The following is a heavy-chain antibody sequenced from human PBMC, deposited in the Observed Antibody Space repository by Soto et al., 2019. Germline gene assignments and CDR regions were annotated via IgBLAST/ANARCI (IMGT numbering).Heavy chain of an antibody. D-gene: IGHD3-16*01. J-gene: IGHJ6*02. CDR1: GFTVSSNY. CDR3: ARDYTYYYYGMDV. V-gene: IGHV3-53*01. Sequence: PGGSLRLSCAASGFTVSSNYMSWVRQDPGKGLEWVSVIYSGGSTYYADSVKGRFTISSDNSKNTLYLQMNSLRAEDTAVYYCARDYTYYYYGMDVWGPGTTVAVSS. CDR2: IYSGGST.